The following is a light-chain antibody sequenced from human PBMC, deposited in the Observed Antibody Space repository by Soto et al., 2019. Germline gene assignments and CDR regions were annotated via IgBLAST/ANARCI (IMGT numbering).Light chain of an antibody. V-gene: IGKV1-39*01. CDR2: AAS. Sequence: DIQMTQSPSSLSASVGDRVTITCRASQTVGTFLNWYKQRPGGAPNLLIYAASNLPTGVPSRFSGSGSGTDFTLTINSLQPEDFGTYYCQQSYSIRSWTFGQGTKVDIK. CDR3: QQSYSIRSWT. J-gene: IGKJ1*01. CDR1: QTVGTF.